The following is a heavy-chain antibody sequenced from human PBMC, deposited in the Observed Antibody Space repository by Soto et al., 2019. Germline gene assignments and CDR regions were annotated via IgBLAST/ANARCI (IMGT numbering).Heavy chain of an antibody. Sequence: GGSLRLSCAASGFTFSSYAMSWVRQAPGKGLEWVSAISGCGGRTYYAASVKGRFTISRDNSKNTLYLQMNSLRAEDTAVFYCAKASFFIGGSCYSVPDYYYYYGMDVWGHGTTVTVSS. CDR3: AKASFFIGGSCYSVPDYYYYYGMDV. V-gene: IGHV3-23*01. CDR2: ISGCGGRT. J-gene: IGHJ6*02. D-gene: IGHD2-15*01. CDR1: GFTFSSYA.